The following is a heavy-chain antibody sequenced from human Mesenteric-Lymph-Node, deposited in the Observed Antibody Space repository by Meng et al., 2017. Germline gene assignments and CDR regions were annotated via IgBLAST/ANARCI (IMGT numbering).Heavy chain of an antibody. CDR3: ARSGGTYYYDSSGFEVFGY. CDR2: IKQDGSED. D-gene: IGHD3-22*01. J-gene: IGHJ4*02. V-gene: IGHV3-7*01. CDR1: GFTFSSYW. Sequence: GGSLRLSCAASGFTFSSYWMTWVRQAPGKGLEWVANIKQDGSEDHYVDSVKGRFTISRDNAKNSLYLQMNSLRAEDTAVYYCARSGGTYYYDSSGFEVFGYWGQGTLVTVSS.